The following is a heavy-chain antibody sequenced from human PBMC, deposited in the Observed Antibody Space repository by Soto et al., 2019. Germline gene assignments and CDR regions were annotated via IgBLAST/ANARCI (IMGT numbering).Heavy chain of an antibody. D-gene: IGHD6-19*01. CDR1: GFTFSSYG. CDR3: ANAANTGYSSGYNDDY. V-gene: IGHV3-30*18. J-gene: IGHJ4*02. Sequence: GGSLRLSCAASGFTFSSYGMHWVRQAPGKGLEWVAVISYDGSNKYYADSVKGRFTISRDNSKNTLYLQMNSLRAEDTAVYYCANAANTGYSSGYNDDYWGQGTLVTVSS. CDR2: ISYDGSNK.